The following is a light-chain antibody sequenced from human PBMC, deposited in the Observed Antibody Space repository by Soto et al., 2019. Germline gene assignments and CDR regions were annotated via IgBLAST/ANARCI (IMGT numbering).Light chain of an antibody. V-gene: IGKV3-20*01. CDR1: QSVSSSY. CDR3: QQYGTSPGT. CDR2: GAS. Sequence: EIVLTQSPGTLSLSPGERATLSCRASQSVSSSYLAWYQQKPGQAPRLLIYGASSRATGIPDRFSGSGSGTDFTLTISRLEPEDFAVYYCQQYGTSPGTFGQGTKAEIK. J-gene: IGKJ1*01.